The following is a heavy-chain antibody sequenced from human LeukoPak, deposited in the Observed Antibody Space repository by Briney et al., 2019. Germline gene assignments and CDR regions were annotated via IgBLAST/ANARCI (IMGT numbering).Heavy chain of an antibody. Sequence: SETLSLTCAVYGGSFSGYYWSWIRQPPGKGLEWIGEINHSGSTNYNPSLKSRVTISVDTSKNQFSLKLSSVTAADTAVYYCARDSSGYYYFDYWGQGTPVTVSS. CDR1: GGSFSGYY. CDR2: INHSGST. V-gene: IGHV4-34*01. J-gene: IGHJ4*02. D-gene: IGHD3-22*01. CDR3: ARDSSGYYYFDY.